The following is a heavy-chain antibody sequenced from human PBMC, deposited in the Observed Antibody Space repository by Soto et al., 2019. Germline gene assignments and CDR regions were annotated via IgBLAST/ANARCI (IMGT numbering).Heavy chain of an antibody. J-gene: IGHJ3*02. D-gene: IGHD1-26*01. CDR1: GFTFSRYG. Sequence: QVQLVESGGGVVQPGRSLRLSCAASGFTFSRYGMHWVRQAPGKGLEWVAAIWYDGSNKYYADSVKGRFTISRDNSKNTLYLQMNSRRAEDTAVYYCAREGSMYVSDIWGQGTMVTVSS. CDR3: AREGSMYVSDI. V-gene: IGHV3-33*01. CDR2: IWYDGSNK.